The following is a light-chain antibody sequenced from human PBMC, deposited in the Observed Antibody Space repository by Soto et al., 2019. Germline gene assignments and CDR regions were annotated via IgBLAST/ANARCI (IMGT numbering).Light chain of an antibody. CDR1: HSIRDC. CDR3: QQYESYSLT. Sequence: DIQMTQSPSTLSASVGDSLTITCRASHSIRDCLAWYQQKPGKAPRLLIYDVSNLESGVPSRFSGSGSGTEFTLTISSLRPDDVATYYGQQYESYSLTFGGGTRVDIK. CDR2: DVS. V-gene: IGKV1-5*01. J-gene: IGKJ4*01.